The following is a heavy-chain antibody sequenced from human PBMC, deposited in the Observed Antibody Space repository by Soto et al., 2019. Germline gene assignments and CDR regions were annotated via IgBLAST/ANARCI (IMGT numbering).Heavy chain of an antibody. D-gene: IGHD4-17*01. J-gene: IGHJ4*02. CDR3: ARSNAYGDYYFYY. V-gene: IGHV4-31*03. CDR2: IYYTGST. Sequence: QVQLQESGPGLVKPSQTLSLTCSVSGGSISSDGCYWSWIRQHPGKGLEYIGHIYYTGSTYYNPSLNSRLTISVDTSKNQFSLKLSSVTAADTAVYYCARSNAYGDYYFYYWGQGTLVNVSS. CDR1: GGSISSDGCY.